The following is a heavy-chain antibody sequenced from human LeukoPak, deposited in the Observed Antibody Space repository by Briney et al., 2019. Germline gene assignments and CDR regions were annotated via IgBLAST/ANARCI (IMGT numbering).Heavy chain of an antibody. CDR2: IYHSGST. CDR3: AKDKVATIFGVVINPPVGY. D-gene: IGHD3-3*01. CDR1: GYSISSGYY. V-gene: IGHV4-38-2*02. Sequence: SETLSLTCTVSGYSISSGYYWGWIRQPPGKGLEWIGSIYHSGSTYYNPSLKSRVTISVDTSKNQFSLKLSSVTAADTAVYYCAKDKVATIFGVVINPPVGYWGQGTLVTVSS. J-gene: IGHJ4*02.